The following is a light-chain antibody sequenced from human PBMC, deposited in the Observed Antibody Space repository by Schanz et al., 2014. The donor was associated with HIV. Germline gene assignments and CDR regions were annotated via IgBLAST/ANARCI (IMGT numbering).Light chain of an antibody. CDR1: RSDVGGYNY. J-gene: IGLJ3*02. Sequence: QSALTQPASVSGSPGQSITISCTGTRSDVGGYNYLSWYQQHPGEAPRLIIYDVTSRPSGVSARFSASKTGETASLTISGLQAEDEADYYCCSYAGSSTWVFGGGTKLTVL. CDR2: DVT. V-gene: IGLV2-14*03. CDR3: CSYAGSSTWV.